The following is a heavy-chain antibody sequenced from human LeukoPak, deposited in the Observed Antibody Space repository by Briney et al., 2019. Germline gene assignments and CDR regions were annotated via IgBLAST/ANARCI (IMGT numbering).Heavy chain of an antibody. CDR3: ARDLVTVTKGFDI. D-gene: IGHD4-17*01. Sequence: PSETLSLTCAVSDDSFSSHYWTWIRQPPGKGLEWMGYISYIGRTNYNPSLQSRVTISIDTSKNQFSLQLASVTAAATAVYYCARDLVTVTKGFDIWGQGTMVSVSS. CDR1: DDSFSSHY. CDR2: ISYIGRT. J-gene: IGHJ3*02. V-gene: IGHV4-59*11.